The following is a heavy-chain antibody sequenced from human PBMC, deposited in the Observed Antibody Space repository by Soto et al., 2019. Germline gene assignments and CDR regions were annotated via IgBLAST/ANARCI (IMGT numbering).Heavy chain of an antibody. J-gene: IGHJ4*02. D-gene: IGHD6-13*01. CDR2: NSAYNGNT. CDR1: GYTFTSYG. Sequence: QVQLVQSGAEVKKPGAPVKVSCKASGYTFTSYGITWVRQAPGQRHEWMGWNSAYNGNTNYAQKLQGRVTMNTDTSTSTAYMELRGLRSDDTAVYYCARVKPQLVPTLGYWGQGTLVTVSS. V-gene: IGHV1-18*01. CDR3: ARVKPQLVPTLGY.